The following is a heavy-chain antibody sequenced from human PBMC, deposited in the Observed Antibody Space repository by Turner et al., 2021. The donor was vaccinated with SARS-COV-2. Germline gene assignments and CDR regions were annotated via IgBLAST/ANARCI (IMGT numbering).Heavy chain of an antibody. CDR3: AKRVAFDI. V-gene: IGHV3-23*01. CDR2: ISGSGDST. Sequence: EEELLESGGGLVQTGGSLRLSGAASGFTFIIHAMSWVRQAPGKGLEWFSAISGSGDSTYYADSVKGRFTISRNNSKNTLYLQMNTLRAEDTAVYYCAKRVAFDIWGQGTMVTVSS. J-gene: IGHJ3*02. CDR1: GFTFIIHA.